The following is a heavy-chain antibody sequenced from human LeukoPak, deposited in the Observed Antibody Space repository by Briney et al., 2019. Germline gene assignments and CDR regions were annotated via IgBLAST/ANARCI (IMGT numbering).Heavy chain of an antibody. J-gene: IGHJ4*02. CDR1: GGTFSSYA. Sequence: SVKVSCKASGGTFSSYAISWVRQAPGQGLEWMGRIIPILGIANYAQKFQGRVTITADKSTSTAYMELSSLRSEDTAVYYCASDHYGSGSYSFDYWGQGTWSPSPQ. V-gene: IGHV1-69*04. D-gene: IGHD3-10*01. CDR3: ASDHYGSGSYSFDY. CDR2: IIPILGIA.